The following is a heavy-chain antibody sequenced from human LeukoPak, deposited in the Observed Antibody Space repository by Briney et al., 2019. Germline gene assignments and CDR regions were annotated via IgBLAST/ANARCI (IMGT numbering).Heavy chain of an antibody. V-gene: IGHV3-48*03. J-gene: IGHJ3*02. CDR3: ASGVHYSSGWIDI. CDR1: GFTLSSNE. CDR2: ISSSGGTI. D-gene: IGHD6-19*01. Sequence: GGSLRLSCAASGFTLSSNEMNWVRQAPGKGLEWLSYISSSGGTIHYVDSVRGRFTISRDNAKNSLFLQMNSLRAEDTAVYYCASGVHYSSGWIDIWGQGTMVTVSS.